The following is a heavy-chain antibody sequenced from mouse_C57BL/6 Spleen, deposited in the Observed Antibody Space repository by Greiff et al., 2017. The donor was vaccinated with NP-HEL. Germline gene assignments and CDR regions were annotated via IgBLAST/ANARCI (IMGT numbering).Heavy chain of an antibody. V-gene: IGHV1-69*01. CDR3: ARETAQATFDY. D-gene: IGHD3-2*02. J-gene: IGHJ2*01. CDR2: IDPSDSYT. Sequence: VQLQQSGAELVMPGASVKLSCKASGYTFTSYWMHWVKQRPGQGLEWIGEIDPSDSYTNYNQKFKGKSTLTVDKSSSTAYMQLSSLTSEDSAVYYCARETAQATFDYWGQGTTLTVSP. CDR1: GYTFTSYW.